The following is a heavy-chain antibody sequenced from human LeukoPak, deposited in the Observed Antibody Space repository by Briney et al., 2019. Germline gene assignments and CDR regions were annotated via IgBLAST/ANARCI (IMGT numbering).Heavy chain of an antibody. D-gene: IGHD6-19*01. CDR1: GDPVNSGAYY. CDR2: IYPLETT. J-gene: IGHJ3*02. Sequence: SETLSLTCTVSGDPVNSGAYYWSWLRQPAGKEPEWIGRIYPLETTNYNPSLKSRVAISVDTSKNQFSLKLSSVTAADTAVYYCAREIVAGLGVSFDIWGQGTMVTVSS. V-gene: IGHV4-61*02. CDR3: AREIVAGLGVSFDI.